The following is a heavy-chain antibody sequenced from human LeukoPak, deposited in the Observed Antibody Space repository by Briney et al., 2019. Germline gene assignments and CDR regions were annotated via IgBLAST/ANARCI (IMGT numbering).Heavy chain of an antibody. J-gene: IGHJ5*02. CDR2: ISNDGGGT. CDR1: GFIFNNYG. D-gene: IGHD3-22*01. Sequence: GGSLRLSCAASGFIFNNYGLIWVRQAPGKGLEWVSAISNDGGGTQYADFVEGRLTISRDNSKNTLFLQMSSLRAEGTALYYCAKGSSGYFADLWGQGTLVTVSS. CDR3: AKGSSGYFADL. V-gene: IGHV3-23*01.